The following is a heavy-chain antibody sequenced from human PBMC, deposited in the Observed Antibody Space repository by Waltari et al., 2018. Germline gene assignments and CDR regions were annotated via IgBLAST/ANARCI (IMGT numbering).Heavy chain of an antibody. CDR1: GFTFSSYG. CDR3: AKTGYFSGGSCYPAGR. CDR2: IRYDGSNK. D-gene: IGHD2-15*01. V-gene: IGHV3-30*02. J-gene: IGHJ4*02. Sequence: QVQLVESGGGVVQPGGSLRLSCAASGFTFSSYGMHWVRQAPGKGLEWVAFIRYDGSNKYYADSVKGRFTISRDNSKTTLYLQMNSLRAEDTAVYYCAKTGYFSGGSCYPAGRWGQGTLVTVSS.